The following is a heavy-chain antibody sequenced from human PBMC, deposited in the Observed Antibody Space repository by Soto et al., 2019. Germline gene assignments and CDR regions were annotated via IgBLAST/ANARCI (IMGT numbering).Heavy chain of an antibody. CDR3: VRSTIAPHLFMYPFYS. CDR1: GGSISSGGYS. J-gene: IGHJ5*01. CDR2: IYHSGST. V-gene: IGHV4-30-2*01. Sequence: PSETLSLTCAVSGGSISSGGYSWSWIRQPPGKGLEWIGYIYHSGSTYYNPSLKSRVTISVDRSKNQFSLELNSVTAADTAVYYCVRSTIAPHLFMYPFYSWGQGTLVTVSA. D-gene: IGHD6-6*01.